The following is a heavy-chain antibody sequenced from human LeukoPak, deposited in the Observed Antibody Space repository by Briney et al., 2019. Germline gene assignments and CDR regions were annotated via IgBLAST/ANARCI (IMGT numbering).Heavy chain of an antibody. CDR3: ASGYFVHTFDF. CDR1: GGSISSGSYY. CDR2: IYTSGST. V-gene: IGHV4-61*02. Sequence: SETLSLTCTVSGGSISSGSYYWSWIRQPAGKGLEWIGRIYTSGSTNYNPSLKSRVTISVDTSKNQFSLKLSSVTAADTAIFYCASGYFVHTFDFWGQGTLGTVSS. J-gene: IGHJ4*02. D-gene: IGHD2-2*03.